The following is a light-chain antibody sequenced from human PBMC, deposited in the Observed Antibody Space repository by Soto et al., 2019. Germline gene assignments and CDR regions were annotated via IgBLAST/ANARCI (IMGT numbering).Light chain of an antibody. CDR2: DAS. V-gene: IGKV3D-20*02. CDR3: QQRSNWGGT. CDR1: QSLSSSQ. J-gene: IGKJ1*01. Sequence: EIVFTQSPGTLSLSPGERATLSCRASQSLSSSQLAWYQQKPGQAPRLLIHDASSRATGISDRFTGSGSGTDFTLTISSLEPEDFAVYYCQQRSNWGGTFGQGTTGDIK.